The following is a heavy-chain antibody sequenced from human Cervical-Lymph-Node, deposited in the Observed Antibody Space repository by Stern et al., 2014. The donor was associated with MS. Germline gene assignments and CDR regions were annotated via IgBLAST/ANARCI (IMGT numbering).Heavy chain of an antibody. CDR1: GGTFSSDA. V-gene: IGHV1-69*14. Sequence: QDQLVQSGAEVKKPGSSVKVSCKASGGTFSSDAINWVRQAPGQGLEWVGGIIPIFGTSSYAQKFQGRVTIIADTSTSTAFMELTSLRSEDTAVYYCARASVSVGGFDYWGQGTLVTVSS. CDR2: IIPIFGTS. D-gene: IGHD1-26*01. CDR3: ARASVSVGGFDY. J-gene: IGHJ4*02.